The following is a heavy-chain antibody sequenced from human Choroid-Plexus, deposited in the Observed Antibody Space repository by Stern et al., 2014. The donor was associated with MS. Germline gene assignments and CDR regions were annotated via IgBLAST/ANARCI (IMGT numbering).Heavy chain of an antibody. Sequence: QVQLVESGGGVVQPGRPLRLSCVASGFTFGSCAMHWVRQAPGKGLEWVAVVSYDGSNKYYADSVKGRFTISRDNSQNTLYMQMSSLRPEDTAVYYCAKDRQYLTYFFDLWGQGSLVTVSS. J-gene: IGHJ5*02. CDR3: AKDRQYLTYFFDL. CDR2: VSYDGSNK. CDR1: GFTFGSCA. D-gene: IGHD2/OR15-2a*01. V-gene: IGHV3-30*18.